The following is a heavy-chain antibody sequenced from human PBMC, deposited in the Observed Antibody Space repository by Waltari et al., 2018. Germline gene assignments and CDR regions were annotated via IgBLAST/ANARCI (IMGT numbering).Heavy chain of an antibody. CDR3: ARHPYYYDSSGYYPSRGFDY. Sequence: QVQLQQWGAGLLKPSETLSLTCAVYGGSFSGYYWSWIRQPPGKGLEWIGEINHSGSTNYTPSLKSRVTISVDTSKNQFSLKLSSVTAADTAVYYCARHPYYYDSSGYYPSRGFDYWGQGTLVTVSS. D-gene: IGHD3-22*01. V-gene: IGHV4-34*01. J-gene: IGHJ4*02. CDR2: INHSGST. CDR1: GGSFSGYY.